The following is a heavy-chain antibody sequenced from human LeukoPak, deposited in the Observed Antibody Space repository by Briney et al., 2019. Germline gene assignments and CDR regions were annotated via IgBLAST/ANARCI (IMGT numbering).Heavy chain of an antibody. D-gene: IGHD3-22*01. V-gene: IGHV1-46*01. CDR3: ARKKQGSSGYYPMGYYMDV. CDR1: GYTFTSYY. Sequence: GASVKVSCKASGYTFTSYYMHWVRQAPGQGLEWMGIINPSGGSTSYAQKFQGRVTMTRDTSTSTVYMELSSLRSEDTAVYYCARKKQGSSGYYPMGYYMDVWGKGTTVTISS. J-gene: IGHJ6*03. CDR2: INPSGGST.